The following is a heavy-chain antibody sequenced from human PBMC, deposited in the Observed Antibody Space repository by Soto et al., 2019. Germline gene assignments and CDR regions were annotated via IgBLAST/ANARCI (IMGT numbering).Heavy chain of an antibody. CDR1: GFSFEDYG. Sequence: EVQLVESGGDVVWPGGSLRLSCAASGFSFEDYGMSWVRQVPGKGLEWVSTINWNGDRTGYEDSVKARFTISRDNGKNSLFLQMKSLRPEDTALYYCAREAAAGSYYKPFYAWGQGTLVTVSS. CDR3: AREAAAGSYYKPFYA. D-gene: IGHD3-10*01. V-gene: IGHV3-20*04. J-gene: IGHJ5*02. CDR2: INWNGDRT.